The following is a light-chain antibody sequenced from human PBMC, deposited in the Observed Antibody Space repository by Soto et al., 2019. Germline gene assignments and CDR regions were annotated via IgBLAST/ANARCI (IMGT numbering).Light chain of an antibody. Sequence: QSELTQPPSASGTPGQRVTISCSGSSSNIGSNTVNWYQQLPGTAPKLLIYSNNQRPSGVPDRFSGSKSGTSASLAISGLQSEDEADYYCAAWDDSLNGHVFGTGTKVTVL. V-gene: IGLV1-44*01. CDR3: AAWDDSLNGHV. CDR1: SSNIGSNT. CDR2: SNN. J-gene: IGLJ1*01.